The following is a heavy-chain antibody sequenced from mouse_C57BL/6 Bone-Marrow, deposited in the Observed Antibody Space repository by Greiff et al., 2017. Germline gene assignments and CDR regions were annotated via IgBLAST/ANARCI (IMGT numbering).Heavy chain of an antibody. CDR3: ARGYYGSLDY. J-gene: IGHJ2*01. Sequence: VKLQESGAELVRPGTSVKMSCKASGYTFTNYWIGWAKQRPGHGLEWIGDIYPGGGYTNYNEKFKGKATLTADKSSSTAYMQFSSLTSEDSAIYYCARGYYGSLDYWGQGTTLTVSS. D-gene: IGHD1-1*01. CDR1: GYTFTNYW. V-gene: IGHV1-63*01. CDR2: IYPGGGYT.